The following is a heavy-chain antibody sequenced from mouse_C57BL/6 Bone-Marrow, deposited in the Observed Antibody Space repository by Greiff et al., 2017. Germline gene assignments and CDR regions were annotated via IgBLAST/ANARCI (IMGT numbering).Heavy chain of an antibody. D-gene: IGHD1-1*01. V-gene: IGHV1-76*01. CDR1: GYTFTDYY. CDR2: IYPGSGNT. CDR3: ARSYYYGSSLVDFDY. J-gene: IGHJ2*01. Sequence: VKLMESGAELVRPGASVKLSCKASGYTFTDYYINWVKQRPGQGLEWIARIYPGSGNTYYNEKFKGKATLTAEKSSSTAYMQLSSLTSEYSAVYFCARSYYYGSSLVDFDYWGQGTTLTVSS.